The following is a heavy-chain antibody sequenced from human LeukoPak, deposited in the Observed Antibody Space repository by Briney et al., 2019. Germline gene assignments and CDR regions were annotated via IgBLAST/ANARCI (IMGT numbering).Heavy chain of an antibody. CDR1: GGSISSGSYY. CDR3: AREIVVVPAAIHLYFDL. V-gene: IGHV4-61*02. CDR2: IYTSGST. D-gene: IGHD2-2*02. J-gene: IGHJ2*01. Sequence: PSETLSLTCTVSGGSISSGSYYWSWIRQPAGKGLEWIGRIYTSGSTNYNPSLKSRVTISVDTSKNQFSLKLSSVTAADTAGYYCAREIVVVPAAIHLYFDLWGRGTLVTVSS.